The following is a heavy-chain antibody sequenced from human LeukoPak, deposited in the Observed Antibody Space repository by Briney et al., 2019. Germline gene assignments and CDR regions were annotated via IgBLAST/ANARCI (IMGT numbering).Heavy chain of an antibody. CDR1: GYTFTGYY. Sequence: ASVKVSCKASGYTFTGYYMHWVRQALGQGLEWMGWINPNSGGTNYAQKFQGRVTITRDTSISTAYMELSRLRSDDTAVYYCATSGLWFGEFDPYFDYWGQGTLVTVSS. CDR3: ATSGLWFGEFDPYFDY. J-gene: IGHJ4*02. V-gene: IGHV1-2*02. D-gene: IGHD3-10*01. CDR2: INPNSGGT.